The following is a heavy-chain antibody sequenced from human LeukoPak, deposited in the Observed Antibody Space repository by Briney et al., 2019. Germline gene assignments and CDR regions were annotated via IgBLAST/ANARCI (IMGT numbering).Heavy chain of an antibody. D-gene: IGHD3-22*01. CDR3: ARGDSSGYYHPFDY. CDR2: VYFSGTT. J-gene: IGHJ4*02. V-gene: IGHV4-31*03. Sequence: PSETLSLTCTVSGGSISSGGYYWSWIRQHPGKGLEWIGHVYFSGTTHYNPSLMSRVTISVDASKNQFSLKLSSVTAADTAVYYCARGDSSGYYHPFDYWGQGTLVTVSS. CDR1: GGSISSGGYY.